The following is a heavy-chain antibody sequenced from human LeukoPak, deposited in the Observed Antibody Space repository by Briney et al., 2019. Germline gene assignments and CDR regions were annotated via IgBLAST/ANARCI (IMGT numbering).Heavy chain of an antibody. D-gene: IGHD3-10*01. CDR1: GGSISSGGFY. V-gene: IGHV4-31*03. CDR2: IYYSGST. Sequence: SQTLSLTCTVSGGSISSGGFYWSWIRQHPGKVLEWIVYIYYSGSTYYNPSLKSRVTISVDTSKNQFSLKLSSVTAADTAVYYCARVTYYYGSGSYRWFDPWGQGTLVTVSS. CDR3: ARVTYYYGSGSYRWFDP. J-gene: IGHJ5*02.